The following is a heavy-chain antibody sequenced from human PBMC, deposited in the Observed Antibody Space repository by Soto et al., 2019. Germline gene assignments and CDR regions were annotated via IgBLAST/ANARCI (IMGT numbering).Heavy chain of an antibody. J-gene: IGHJ5*02. CDR1: GFSFSQYG. D-gene: IGHD2-2*01. CDR2: VSSDGNNT. V-gene: IGHV3-30*18. Sequence: WGSLRLSCAASGFSFSQYGMHWVRQAPGKGLDWVAFVSSDGNNTYYGDSVKGRFTISRDNSKNMMFLQVDSLGVDDTALYYCAKDWVIQLLPIWPDPWGQGTLVTVSS. CDR3: AKDWVIQLLPIWPDP.